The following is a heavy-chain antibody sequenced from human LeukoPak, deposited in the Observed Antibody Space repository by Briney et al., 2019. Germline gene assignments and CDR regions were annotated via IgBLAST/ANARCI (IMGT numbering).Heavy chain of an antibody. Sequence: GGSLRLSCPASGFTFSSYALSWVRQAPGNGLEWVSAISGSGGSTYYADSVKGRFTISRDNSKNTVYIQMNSLRAEDTAVYYCAKDGSWGDYYFYFYMDVWGKGTTVTVSS. J-gene: IGHJ6*03. CDR3: AKDGSWGDYYFYFYMDV. CDR2: ISGSGGST. D-gene: IGHD3-16*01. CDR1: GFTFSSYA. V-gene: IGHV3-23*01.